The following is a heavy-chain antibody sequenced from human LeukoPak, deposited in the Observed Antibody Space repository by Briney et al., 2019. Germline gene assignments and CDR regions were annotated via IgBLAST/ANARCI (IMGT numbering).Heavy chain of an antibody. D-gene: IGHD1-26*01. CDR1: GYTFTSYG. Sequence: ASVKVSCKASGYTFTSYGISWVRQAPGQGLEWMGWISAYNGNTNYAQKLQGRVTMTTDTSTSTAYMELRSLRSDDTAVYYCATPKSGAYYYYGMDVWGQGTTVTVSS. V-gene: IGHV1-18*01. CDR3: ATPKSGAYYYYGMDV. CDR2: ISAYNGNT. J-gene: IGHJ6*02.